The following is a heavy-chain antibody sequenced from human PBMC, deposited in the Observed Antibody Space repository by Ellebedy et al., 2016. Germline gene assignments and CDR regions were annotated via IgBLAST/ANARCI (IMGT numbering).Heavy chain of an antibody. J-gene: IGHJ4*02. D-gene: IGHD1-26*01. Sequence: GGSLRLSXTASGFTFGDYAMSWFRQAPGKGLEWVGFIRSKAYGGTTEYAASVKGRFTISRDDSKSIAYLQMNSLKTEDTAVYYCTRGPKMGATTSFDYWGQGTLVTVSS. CDR3: TRGPKMGATTSFDY. V-gene: IGHV3-49*03. CDR1: GFTFGDYA. CDR2: IRSKAYGGTT.